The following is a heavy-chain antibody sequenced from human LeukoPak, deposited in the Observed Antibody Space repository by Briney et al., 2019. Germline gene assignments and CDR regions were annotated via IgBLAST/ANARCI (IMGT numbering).Heavy chain of an antibody. V-gene: IGHV3-23*01. CDR2: ISASGGST. Sequence: GGSLRLSCAASGFTFKNYAMSWVRQAPGKGLDWISAISASGGSTYYADSVNGRFTISRDNSKNTLYLQMNSLRAEDTAVFYCARACSGDRCYLTAFDVSGEGTMVTVSS. D-gene: IGHD2-15*01. CDR1: GFTFKNYA. J-gene: IGHJ3*01. CDR3: ARACSGDRCYLTAFDV.